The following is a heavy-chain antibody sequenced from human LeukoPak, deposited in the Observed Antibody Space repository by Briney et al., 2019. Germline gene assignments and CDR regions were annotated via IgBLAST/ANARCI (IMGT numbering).Heavy chain of an antibody. Sequence: ASVKVSCPVFGYTFNSYGISWVRQAPGQGLEWMGWISAYNGNTNYAQKLQGRVTVTTDTSTSTAYMELRSLRSDDTAVYYCARMERYYDILTGAMDVWGKGTTVTVSS. V-gene: IGHV1-18*04. CDR2: ISAYNGNT. D-gene: IGHD3-9*01. CDR1: GYTFNSYG. CDR3: ARMERYYDILTGAMDV. J-gene: IGHJ6*04.